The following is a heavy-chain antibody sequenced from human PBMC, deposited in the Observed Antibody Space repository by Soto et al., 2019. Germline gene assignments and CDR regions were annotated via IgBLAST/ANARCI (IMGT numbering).Heavy chain of an antibody. CDR2: IKSKTECGTT. CDR1: GFTFSNAW. D-gene: IGHD3-3*01. CDR3: TTDPSITIFGVVMAY. V-gene: IGHV3-15*01. J-gene: IGHJ4*02. Sequence: GGSLRLSCAASGFTFSNAWMSWVRQAPGKGLEWVGRIKSKTECGTTDYAAPVKGRFTISRDDSKNTLYLQMNSLKTEDTAVYYCTTDPSITIFGVVMAYWGQGTLVTVSS.